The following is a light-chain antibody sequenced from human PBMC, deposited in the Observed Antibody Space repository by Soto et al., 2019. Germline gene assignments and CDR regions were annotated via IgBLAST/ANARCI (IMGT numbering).Light chain of an antibody. J-gene: IGLJ3*02. V-gene: IGLV2-14*01. Sequence: QSALTQPASVAGSPGQSITISCTGTSSDVGGYKYVSWYQQHPGKAPKLMIYEVSNRPSGVSNRFSGSKSANTASLTISGLQAEDEAAYYCTSYTTSSIWVFGGGTQLTVL. CDR1: SSDVGGYKY. CDR2: EVS. CDR3: TSYTTSSIWV.